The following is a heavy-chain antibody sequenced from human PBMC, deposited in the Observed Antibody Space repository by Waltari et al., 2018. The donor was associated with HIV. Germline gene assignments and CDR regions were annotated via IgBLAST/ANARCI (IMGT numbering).Heavy chain of an antibody. D-gene: IGHD3-3*01. J-gene: IGHJ2*01. CDR1: SSYIKTAYY. Sequence: QVQLQESGPGLVTPSETLSLSRIVSSSYIKTAYYWGWIRQPPGKGLEWLGSVSHSGGTFHNASLQSRVTISVDRSKNQVSLKVNSVTAADTAVYYCARAGVVPALFDLWGRGTLVTVSS. CDR2: VSHSGGT. V-gene: IGHV4-38-2*02. CDR3: ARAGVVPALFDL.